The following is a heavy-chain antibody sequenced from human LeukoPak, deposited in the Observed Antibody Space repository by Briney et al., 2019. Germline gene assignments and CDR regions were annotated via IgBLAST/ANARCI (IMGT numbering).Heavy chain of an antibody. CDR2: ISYDGSNK. J-gene: IGHJ6*04. Sequence: QSGGSLRLSCAASGFTFSSYAMHWVRQAPGKGLEWVAVISYDGSNKYYADSVKGRFTISRDNSKNTLYLQMNSLRAEDTAVYYCARCCQDTAVVIDYYYGIDVWGKGTTVTVSS. D-gene: IGHD5-18*01. CDR1: GFTFSSYA. V-gene: IGHV3-30*04. CDR3: ARCCQDTAVVIDYYYGIDV.